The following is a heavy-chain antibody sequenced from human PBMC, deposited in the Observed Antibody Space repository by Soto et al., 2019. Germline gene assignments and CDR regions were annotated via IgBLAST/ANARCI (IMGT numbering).Heavy chain of an antibody. Sequence: SETLSLTCTVSGASISTYYWSWIRQPPGKGLEWIGYIYHSGSTGYNPSLKSRVTISVDTSKSQFSLKLSSVTAADTAVYYCARHAISTVRGTYDYWGQGTQVTVSS. CDR1: GASISTYY. V-gene: IGHV4-59*01. CDR3: ARHAISTVRGTYDY. CDR2: IYHSGST. D-gene: IGHD3-10*01. J-gene: IGHJ4*02.